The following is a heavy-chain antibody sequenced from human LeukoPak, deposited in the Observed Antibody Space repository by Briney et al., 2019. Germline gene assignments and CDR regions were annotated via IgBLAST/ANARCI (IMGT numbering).Heavy chain of an antibody. CDR3: ARDPPYCGGDCYSKGAFDI. CDR2: ISSSGSTI. J-gene: IGHJ3*02. V-gene: IGHV3-11*04. CDR1: GFTFSDYY. Sequence: GGSLRLSCAASGFTFSDYYMSWIRQAPGKGLEWVSYISSSGSTIYYADSVKGRFTISRDNAKNSLYLQMNSLRAEDTAVYYCARDPPYCGGDCYSKGAFDIWGQGTMVTVSS. D-gene: IGHD2-21*02.